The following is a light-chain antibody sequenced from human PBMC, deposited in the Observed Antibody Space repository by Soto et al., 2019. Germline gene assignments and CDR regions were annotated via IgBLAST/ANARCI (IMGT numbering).Light chain of an antibody. CDR1: QSISSW. CDR3: QQYNGDSRG. CDR2: NAA. J-gene: IGKJ1*01. V-gene: IGKV1-5*01. Sequence: DIQMTQSPSTLSASVGDRVTITCRASQSISSWLAWYQQKPRKAPKLLIYNAAYLESGVPSRFSGSGSGTEFTLTISSLQPDDFAIYYCQQYNGDSRGFGQGTKVELK.